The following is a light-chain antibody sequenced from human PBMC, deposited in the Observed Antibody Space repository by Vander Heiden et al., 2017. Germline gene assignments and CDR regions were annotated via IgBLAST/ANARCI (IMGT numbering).Light chain of an antibody. Sequence: DIVMTQPPHPLAVSLGERAPIHGKSSQAVLYSSNTKNYLAWYQQKQGQHPKLLIYWASTRETGVPDRVSGSGSGTDFTLTISSLQAEDVAVYYCQQYDSTPLTFGGGTKVEIK. CDR2: WAS. CDR1: QAVLYSSNTKNY. CDR3: QQYDSTPLT. J-gene: IGKJ4*01. V-gene: IGKV4-1*01.